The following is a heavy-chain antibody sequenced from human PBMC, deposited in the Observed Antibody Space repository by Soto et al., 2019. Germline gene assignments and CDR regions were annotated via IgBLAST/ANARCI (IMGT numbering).Heavy chain of an antibody. D-gene: IGHD2-21*02. CDR2: MSGNGGRI. V-gene: IGHV3-23*01. Sequence: EVQLLESGGGLVQPGGSLRLSCAVSGFTFSNYAMTWVRQAPGKGLEWVSLMSGNGGRIVYADSVKGRFTISRDNSKNTLYLHMNSLSLEDTAVYYCVKDPVSGGSGGAWFAYWGQGTMVTVSS. CDR3: VKDPVSGGSGGAWFAY. CDR1: GFTFSNYA. J-gene: IGHJ4*02.